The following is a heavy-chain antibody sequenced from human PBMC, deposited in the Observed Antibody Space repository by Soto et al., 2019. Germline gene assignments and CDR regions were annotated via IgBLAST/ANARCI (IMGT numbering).Heavy chain of an antibody. CDR2: ISNDRSST. CDR1: GFTFSSYW. D-gene: IGHD3-10*01. CDR3: TRSDYYGSGSYIYYYGMDV. J-gene: IGHJ6*02. V-gene: IGHV3-74*01. Sequence: EVQLVESGGGLVQPGGSLRLSCAASGFTFSSYWMHWVRQAPGKGLVWVSRISNDRSSTSYADSVKGRFTISRDNAKNTLYLQMNSLRAEDTAVYYCTRSDYYGSGSYIYYYGMDVWGQGTTVTVSS.